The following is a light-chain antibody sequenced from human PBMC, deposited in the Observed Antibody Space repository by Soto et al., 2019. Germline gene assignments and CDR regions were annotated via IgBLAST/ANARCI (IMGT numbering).Light chain of an antibody. J-gene: IGKJ1*01. CDR2: GAS. CDR3: QQYGSSPWT. V-gene: IGKV3-20*01. CDR1: QSVSSSY. Sequence: IVLTQSPGTPSLSPGEGATLSCRASQSVSSSYLAWYQQKPGQAPRLLIYGASSRATGIPDRFSGSGSGTDFALTISRLEPEDFAVYYCQQYGSSPWTFGQGTKVDIK.